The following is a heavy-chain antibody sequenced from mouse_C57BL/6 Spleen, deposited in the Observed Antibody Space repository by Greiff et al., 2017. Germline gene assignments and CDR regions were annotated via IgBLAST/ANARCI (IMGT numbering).Heavy chain of an antibody. CDR1: GFNIKDYY. J-gene: IGHJ3*01. CDR2: IDPEDGDT. Sequence: VHVKQSGAELVRPGASVKLSCTASGFNIKDYYMHWVKQRPEQGLEWIGRIDPEDGDTEYAPKFQGKATMTADTSSNTAYLQLSSLTSEDTAVYYCTTYPFITTVVAPSYWGQGTLVTVSA. D-gene: IGHD1-1*01. V-gene: IGHV14-1*01. CDR3: TTYPFITTVVAPSY.